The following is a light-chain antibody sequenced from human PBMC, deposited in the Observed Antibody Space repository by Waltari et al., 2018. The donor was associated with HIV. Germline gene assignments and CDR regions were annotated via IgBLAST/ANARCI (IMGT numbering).Light chain of an antibody. CDR3: SAWDDSLSATV. V-gene: IGLV1-44*01. Sequence: QSVMSHPPSASGTPGQTVTISCSGRFSNLGANTVNWYQQIPGTAPSLLIYGHNQRPSRGPDRFSCSRSGTSASLTVGGLESEDEADYYCSAWDDSLSATVFGTGTRVTVL. CDR2: GHN. J-gene: IGLJ1*01. CDR1: FSNLGANT.